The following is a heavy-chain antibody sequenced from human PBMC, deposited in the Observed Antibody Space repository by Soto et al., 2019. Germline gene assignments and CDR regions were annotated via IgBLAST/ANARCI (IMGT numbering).Heavy chain of an antibody. CDR3: ARSPKGLGNFDY. CDR2: IHYSGST. V-gene: IGHV4-30-4*01. D-gene: IGHD3-10*01. J-gene: IGHJ4*02. Sequence: SESLSLTCAVSGGSISSGGAYYWSWIRQSPGKGLEWIAYIHYSGSTYYNSSLKSRVTMSVDTAKNQFSLKVSSVTAADTAVYYCARSPKGLGNFDYWGQGTLVTVSS. CDR1: GGSISSGGAYY.